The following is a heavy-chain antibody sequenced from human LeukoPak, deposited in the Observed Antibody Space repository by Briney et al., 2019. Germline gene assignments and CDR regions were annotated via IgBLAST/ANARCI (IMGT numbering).Heavy chain of an antibody. Sequence: PSETLSLTCAVYGGSFSGYYWSCIRQPPGKGLEWIGEINHSGSTNYNPSLKSRVTISLDTSKNQFSLWLSSVTAADTAVYYCASFYYESSGNYYVPFDYWGQGTLVTVSS. CDR2: INHSGST. D-gene: IGHD3-22*01. J-gene: IGHJ4*02. V-gene: IGHV4-34*01. CDR1: GGSFSGYY. CDR3: ASFYYESSGNYYVPFDY.